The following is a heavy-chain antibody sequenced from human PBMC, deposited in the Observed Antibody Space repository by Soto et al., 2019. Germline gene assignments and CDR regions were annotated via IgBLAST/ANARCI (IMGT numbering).Heavy chain of an antibody. V-gene: IGHV1-69*13. D-gene: IGHD3-3*01. CDR2: IIPIFGTA. J-gene: IGHJ4*02. Sequence: SVKVSCKASGGTFSSYAISWVRQAPGQGLEWMGGIIPIFGTANYAQKFQGRVTITADESTSTAYMELSSLRSEDTAVYYCAREVITIFGVVIIYRSFDYWGQGTRVTVSS. CDR1: GGTFSSYA. CDR3: AREVITIFGVVIIYRSFDY.